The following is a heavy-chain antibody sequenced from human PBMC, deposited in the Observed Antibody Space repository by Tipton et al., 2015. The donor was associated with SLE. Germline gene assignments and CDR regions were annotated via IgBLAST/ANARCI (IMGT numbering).Heavy chain of an antibody. CDR2: IYYSGHT. V-gene: IGHV4-59*12. J-gene: IGHJ6*02. D-gene: IGHD1-26*01. Sequence: TLSLTCTVSGGLISSYYWSWIRQTPRKGLEWIGYIYYSGHTDSNPSLKSRVTISLDTSKNQFSLRLSSVTAADTAVYYCARDSPGSGGYYYGMDVWGQGTTVTVSS. CDR1: GGLISSYY. CDR3: ARDSPGSGGYYYGMDV.